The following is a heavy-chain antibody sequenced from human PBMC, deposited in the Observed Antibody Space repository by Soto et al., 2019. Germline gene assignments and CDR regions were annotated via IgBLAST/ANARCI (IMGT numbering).Heavy chain of an antibody. V-gene: IGHV4-59*08. CDR3: ARLYYQQSFDY. CDR2: IYYSGST. Sequence: SETLSLTCTVSGGSISSYYWSWIRQPPGKGLEWIGYIYYSGSTNYNPSLKSRVTISVDTSKNQFPLKLSSVTAADTAVYYCARLYYQQSFDYWGQGTLVTVSS. J-gene: IGHJ4*02. D-gene: IGHD2-8*01. CDR1: GGSISSYY.